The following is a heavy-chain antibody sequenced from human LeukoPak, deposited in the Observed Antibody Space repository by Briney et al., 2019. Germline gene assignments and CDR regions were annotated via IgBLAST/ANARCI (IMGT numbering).Heavy chain of an antibody. Sequence: PSETLSLTCTVSGGSINSYYWSWIRQPAGKGLEWIGRIYTSGSTYYNPSLKSRVTISVDTSKNQFSLKLTSVTAADTAVYYCARDSVAVAGNPVGPWGQGTLVTVSS. J-gene: IGHJ5*02. CDR1: GGSINSYY. V-gene: IGHV4-4*07. CDR2: IYTSGST. D-gene: IGHD6-13*01. CDR3: ARDSVAVAGNPVGP.